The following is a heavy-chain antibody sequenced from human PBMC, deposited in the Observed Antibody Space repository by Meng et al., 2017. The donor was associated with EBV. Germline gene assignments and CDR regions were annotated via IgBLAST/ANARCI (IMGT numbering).Heavy chain of an antibody. CDR2: IYWDDDK. CDR1: GFSLSTRGVG. Sequence: QITVKESGPTLVNPTQTLPLTWTFSGFSLSTRGVGVGWIRQPPGNALEWLALIYWDDDKRYSPSLKSRLTITKDTSKNQVVLTMTNMDPVDAATYYCAHIIAARPFDYWGQGTLVTVS. J-gene: IGHJ4*02. CDR3: AHIIAARPFDY. D-gene: IGHD6-6*01. V-gene: IGHV2-5*02.